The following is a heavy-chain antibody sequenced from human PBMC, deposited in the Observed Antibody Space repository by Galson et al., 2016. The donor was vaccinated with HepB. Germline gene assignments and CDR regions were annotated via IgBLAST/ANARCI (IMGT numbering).Heavy chain of an antibody. J-gene: IGHJ5*02. CDR3: ARDGYYYGWFDP. CDR2: INAGNGYT. Sequence: SVKVSCKASGYTFTRYAMHWVRQAPGQRLEWMGWINAGNGYTKYSQKFHGRVTITRDTSASTVYMDLSSLRSEDTAVYYCARDGYYYGWFDPWGQGTLVTVSS. CDR1: GYTFTRYA. V-gene: IGHV1-3*01. D-gene: IGHD3-10*01.